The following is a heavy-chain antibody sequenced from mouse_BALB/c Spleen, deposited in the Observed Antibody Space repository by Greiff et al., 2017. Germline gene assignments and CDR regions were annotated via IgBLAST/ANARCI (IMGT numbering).Heavy chain of an antibody. CDR3: ARHTTVVGPFDY. J-gene: IGHJ2*01. D-gene: IGHD1-1*01. CDR2: ISNGGGST. Sequence: EVKLMESGGGLVQPGGSLKLSCAASGFTFSSYTMSWVRQTPEKRLEWVAYISNGGGSTYYPDTVKGRFTSSRDNAKNTLYLQMSSLKSEDTAMYYCARHTTVVGPFDYWGQGTTLTVSA. V-gene: IGHV5-12-2*01. CDR1: GFTFSSYT.